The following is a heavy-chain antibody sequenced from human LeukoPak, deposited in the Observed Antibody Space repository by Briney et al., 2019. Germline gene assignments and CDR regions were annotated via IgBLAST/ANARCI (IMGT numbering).Heavy chain of an antibody. Sequence: GGSLRLSCAASGFTFSSYAMSWVRQAPGKGLEWVSAISGSGGSTYYADSVKGRFTISRDNSKNTLYLQMNSLRAEDTAVYYCAKDYNGSGSYSEPFDYWGQGTLVTVSS. CDR1: GFTFSSYA. D-gene: IGHD3-10*01. V-gene: IGHV3-23*01. J-gene: IGHJ4*02. CDR3: AKDYNGSGSYSEPFDY. CDR2: ISGSGGST.